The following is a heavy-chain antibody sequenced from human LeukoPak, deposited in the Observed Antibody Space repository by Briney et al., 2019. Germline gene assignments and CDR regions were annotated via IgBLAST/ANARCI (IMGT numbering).Heavy chain of an antibody. CDR1: GFTFSSYT. J-gene: IGHJ4*02. Sequence: GGSLRLSCTASGFTFSSYTMNWVRQAPGKGLEWVSSISTSGTYTYSTHSVKGRFTISRDNAKNSLYLQMNSLGAEDTAVYYCAKDGEYYYDSSGYYAIDYWGEGTLVTVSS. CDR3: AKDGEYYYDSSGYYAIDY. D-gene: IGHD3-22*01. V-gene: IGHV3-21*06. CDR2: ISTSGTYT.